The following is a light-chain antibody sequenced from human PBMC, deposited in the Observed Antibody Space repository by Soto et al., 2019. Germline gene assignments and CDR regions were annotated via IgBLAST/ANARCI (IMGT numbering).Light chain of an antibody. J-gene: IGKJ2*01. CDR2: GAS. CDR3: QQRSNWPPYT. CDR1: ESIRTF. Sequence: EIVLTQSPATLSLSPGERATLSCRASESIRTFLAWYQQKPGQAPRLLIYGASNRATGIPARFSGSGSGADFSLTISSLEPEDFAVYYCQQRSNWPPYTFGQGTKLDIK. V-gene: IGKV3-11*01.